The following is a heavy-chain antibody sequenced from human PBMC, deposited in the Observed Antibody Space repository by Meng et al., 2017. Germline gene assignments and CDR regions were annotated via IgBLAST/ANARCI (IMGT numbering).Heavy chain of an antibody. Sequence: EGELVWCGGVVVQSGVSLRLSCAASGFTFDDYTMDWVRQAPGKGLEWVALISWDGGSTYYAASVKGRFTISRENSKNSLYLQMNSLRTEDTALYYCAKGPHGPQYFQHWGQGTLVTVSS. CDR3: AKGPHGPQYFQH. D-gene: IGHD5-24*01. CDR2: ISWDGGST. CDR1: GFTFDDYT. V-gene: IGHV3-43*01. J-gene: IGHJ1*01.